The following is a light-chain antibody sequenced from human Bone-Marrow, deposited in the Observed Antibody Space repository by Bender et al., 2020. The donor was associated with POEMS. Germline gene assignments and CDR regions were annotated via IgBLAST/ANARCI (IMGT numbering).Light chain of an antibody. CDR3: ISYTSSITYV. V-gene: IGLV2-14*03. Sequence: QSALTQPASVSGSPGQSITISCTGTSSDIGGYNYVSWYQQHPGKGPKLIIYDVSNRPSGISNRFSGSKSGNTASLTISGLQAEDEADYYCISYTSSITYVFGTGTKVTVL. CDR2: DVS. J-gene: IGLJ1*01. CDR1: SSDIGGYNY.